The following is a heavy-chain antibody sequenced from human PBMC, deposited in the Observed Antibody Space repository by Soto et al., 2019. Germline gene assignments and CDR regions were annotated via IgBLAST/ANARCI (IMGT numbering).Heavy chain of an antibody. CDR1: GGSISSGGYY. D-gene: IGHD3-10*01. V-gene: IGHV4-31*03. CDR2: IYYSGST. CDR3: AREGFGELLGWVDP. Sequence: QVQLQESGPGLVKPSQTLSLTCTVSGGSISSGGYYWSWIRQHPGKGLEWIGYIYYSGSTYYNPSLKSRVTISVDTSKNQFSLKLSSVTVADTAVYYCAREGFGELLGWVDPWGQGTLVTVSS. J-gene: IGHJ5*02.